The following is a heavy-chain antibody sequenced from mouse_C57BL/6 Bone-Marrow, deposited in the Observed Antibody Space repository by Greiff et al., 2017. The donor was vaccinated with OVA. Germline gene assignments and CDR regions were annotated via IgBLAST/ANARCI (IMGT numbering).Heavy chain of an antibody. CDR2: ISYDGSN. CDR3: ARDELLFAY. CDR1: GYSITSGYY. V-gene: IGHV3-6*01. J-gene: IGHJ3*01. D-gene: IGHD2-1*01. Sequence: EVKLQESGPGLVKPSQSLSLTCSVTGYSITSGYYWNWIRQFPGNKLEWMGYISYDGSNNYNPSLKIRISITRDTSKNQFFLKLNSVTTEDTATYYCARDELLFAYWGQGTLVTVSA.